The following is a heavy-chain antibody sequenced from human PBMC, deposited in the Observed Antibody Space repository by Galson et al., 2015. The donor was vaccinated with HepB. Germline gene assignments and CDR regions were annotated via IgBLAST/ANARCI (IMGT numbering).Heavy chain of an antibody. CDR1: GFAFSTYV. D-gene: IGHD2-15*01. CDR2: ISGSGDPT. V-gene: IGHV3-23*01. Sequence: SLRLSCAASGFAFSTYVMTWVRLAPGKGLEWVSTISGSGDPTKYSDSVRGRFTISRDNSKNTLYLQMNSLRAEDTAVYFCARDRYALGQYCSGMTCHNKYYYYMDVWGEGTTVTVSS. CDR3: ARDRYALGQYCSGMTCHNKYYYYMDV. J-gene: IGHJ6*03.